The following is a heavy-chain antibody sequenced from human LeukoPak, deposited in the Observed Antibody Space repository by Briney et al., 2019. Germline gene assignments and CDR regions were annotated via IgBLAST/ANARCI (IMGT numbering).Heavy chain of an antibody. CDR3: ARRGSYYWFDP. V-gene: IGHV4-39*01. Sequence: PSETLSLTCTVSGGSISSSIYYWGWIRQPPGKGLEWIGSIYYSGSTYYNPSLKSRVTISVDTSNNQFSLKLSSVTAADTAVYYCARRGSYYWFDPWGQGTLVTVSS. D-gene: IGHD1-26*01. CDR1: GGSISSSIYY. J-gene: IGHJ5*02. CDR2: IYYSGST.